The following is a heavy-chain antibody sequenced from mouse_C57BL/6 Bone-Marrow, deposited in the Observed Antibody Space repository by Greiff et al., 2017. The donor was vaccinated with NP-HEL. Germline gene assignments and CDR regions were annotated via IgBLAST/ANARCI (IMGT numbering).Heavy chain of an antibody. V-gene: IGHV1-9*01. D-gene: IGHD1-1*01. J-gene: IGHJ3*01. Sequence: QVQLKESGAELMKPGASVTLSCTATGSTFTGYWIEWVTQRPGHGLEWIGEILPGSGSTNYNEKFKVKAPFTADPSSNTAYMQLSSLTTEDSAIYYCASGITTVVGQFAYWGQGTLVTVSA. CDR3: ASGITTVVGQFAY. CDR1: GSTFTGYW. CDR2: ILPGSGST.